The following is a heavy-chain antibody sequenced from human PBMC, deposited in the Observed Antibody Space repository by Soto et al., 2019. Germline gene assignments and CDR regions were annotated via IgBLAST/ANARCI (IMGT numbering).Heavy chain of an antibody. D-gene: IGHD4-17*01. CDR1: GGTFSGYG. CDR2: IIPIDDIA. CDR3: ARHGANPLSAFHAFDF. V-gene: IGHV1-69*02. J-gene: IGHJ3*01. Sequence: QVKLVQSGAEVKKPGSSVKVSCKASGGTFSGYGMSWVRQAPGQGLEWMGRIIPIDDIANSAQEFQGRVTITADTSTTTAYMDLSSRRSDATAGYYCARHGANPLSAFHAFDFWCQGTVVTVSS.